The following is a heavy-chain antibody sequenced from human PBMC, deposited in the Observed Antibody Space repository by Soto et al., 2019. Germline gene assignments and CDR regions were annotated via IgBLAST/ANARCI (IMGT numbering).Heavy chain of an antibody. Sequence: QVQLVKSGGGVVQTGRSLRLSCAASGFTFSSYGMHWVRQAPGKGLEWVAVISYDGSNKYYADSVKGRFTISRDNSKNTLYLQMNSLRAEDTAVYYCAKDKVPVVVTAPFDYWGQGTLVTVSS. CDR2: ISYDGSNK. J-gene: IGHJ4*02. D-gene: IGHD2-21*02. V-gene: IGHV3-30*18. CDR1: GFTFSSYG. CDR3: AKDKVPVVVTAPFDY.